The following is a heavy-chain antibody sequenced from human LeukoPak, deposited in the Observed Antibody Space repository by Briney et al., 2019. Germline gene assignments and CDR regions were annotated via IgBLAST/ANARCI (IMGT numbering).Heavy chain of an antibody. J-gene: IGHJ4*02. CDR3: ARGGWYSGYDFPLDY. Sequence: GGSLRPSCAASGFTFSSYSMNWVRQAPGKGLEWVSYISSSSSTIYYADSVKGRFTISRDNAKNSLYLQMNSLRAEDTAVYYCARGGWYSGYDFPLDYWGQGTLVTVSS. V-gene: IGHV3-48*04. CDR1: GFTFSSYS. D-gene: IGHD5-12*01. CDR2: ISSSSSTI.